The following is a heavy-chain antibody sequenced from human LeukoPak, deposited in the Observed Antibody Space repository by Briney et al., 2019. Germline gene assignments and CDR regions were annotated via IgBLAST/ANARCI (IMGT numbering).Heavy chain of an antibody. CDR1: GGTFSSYA. Sequence: GASVKVSCKASGGTFSSYAISWVRQAPGQGLEWMGWISAYNGNTNYAQKLQGRVTMTTDTSTSTAYMELRSLRSDDTAVYYCARDKDLSEREFGELFLYGMDVWGQGTTVTVSS. D-gene: IGHD3-10*01. V-gene: IGHV1-18*01. J-gene: IGHJ6*02. CDR3: ARDKDLSEREFGELFLYGMDV. CDR2: ISAYNGNT.